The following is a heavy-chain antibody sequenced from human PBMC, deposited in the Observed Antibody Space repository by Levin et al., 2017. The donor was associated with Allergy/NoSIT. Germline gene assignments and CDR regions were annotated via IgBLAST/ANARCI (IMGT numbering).Heavy chain of an antibody. V-gene: IGHV2-5*02. J-gene: IGHJ4*02. D-gene: IGHD3-16*01. CDR3: AHRRGGYFDY. CDR1: GFSLRASGVA. CDR2: IYWDDER. Sequence: QTLSLTCTFSGFSLRASGVAVGWIRQPPGKALEWVALIYWDDERHCSPSLKSRLTITKDTSKNQVVLTMTNMDPVDTATYYCAHRRGGYFDYWGQGTLVTVSS.